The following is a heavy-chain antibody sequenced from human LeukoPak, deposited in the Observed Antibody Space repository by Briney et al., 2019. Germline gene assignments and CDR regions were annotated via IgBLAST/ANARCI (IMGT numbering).Heavy chain of an antibody. J-gene: IGHJ4*02. CDR2: IDPAGTDT. CDR1: GFSFNSYW. V-gene: IGHV3-7*01. D-gene: IGHD1-26*01. CDR3: AKDGGNYYQRFFDY. Sequence: GGSLRLSCAASGFSFNSYWMTWVRQPPGRGLEWVANIDPAGTDTYYVDPVKGRFTISRDNSRNTLYLQMNSLRAEDTAVYYCAKDGGNYYQRFFDYWAREPWSPSPQ.